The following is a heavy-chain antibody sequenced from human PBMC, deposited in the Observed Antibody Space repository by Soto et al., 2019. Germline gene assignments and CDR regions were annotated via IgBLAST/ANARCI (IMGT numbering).Heavy chain of an antibody. CDR2: IIPILGIA. CDR3: ASRYCTNGVCYDERFDY. D-gene: IGHD2-8*01. CDR1: GGTFSSYT. V-gene: IGHV1-69*02. J-gene: IGHJ4*02. Sequence: ASVKVSCKASGGTFSSYTISWVRQAPGQGLEWMGRIIPILGIANYAQKFQGRVTITADKSTSTAYMELSSLRSEDTAVYYCASRYCTNGVCYDERFDYWGQGTLVTVSS.